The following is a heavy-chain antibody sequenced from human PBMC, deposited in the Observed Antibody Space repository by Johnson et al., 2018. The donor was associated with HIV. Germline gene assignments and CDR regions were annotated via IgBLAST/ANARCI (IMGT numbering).Heavy chain of an antibody. D-gene: IGHD3-22*01. CDR2: IRYDGSDK. J-gene: IGHJ3*02. V-gene: IGHV3-30*04. Sequence: QVQLVESGGGVVQPGRSLRLSCAASGFTFSSYAMDWVRQAPGKGLEWVSFIRYDGSDKYYADSVKGRFTISRDNSKNTLSLHMNSLRAEDTAVFYCARTPRPYYYDSSDGAFDIWGQGTMVTVSS. CDR3: ARTPRPYYYDSSDGAFDI. CDR1: GFTFSSYA.